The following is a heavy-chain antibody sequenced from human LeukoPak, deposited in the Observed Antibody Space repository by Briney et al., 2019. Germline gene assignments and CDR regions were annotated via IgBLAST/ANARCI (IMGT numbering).Heavy chain of an antibody. CDR1: GFTFSSYS. CDR3: ARSGLNWDPPDY. Sequence: GGSLRLSCAASGFTFSSYSMNWVRQAPGKGLEWVSSISSSSSYIYYADSVKGRFTISRDNAKNSLYLQMNSLRAEDTAVYYCARSGLNWDPPDYWGQGTLVTVSS. D-gene: IGHD7-27*01. CDR2: ISSSSSYI. V-gene: IGHV3-21*04. J-gene: IGHJ4*02.